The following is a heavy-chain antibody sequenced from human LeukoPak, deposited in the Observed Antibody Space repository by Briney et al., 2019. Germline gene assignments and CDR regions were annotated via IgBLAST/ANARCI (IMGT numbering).Heavy chain of an antibody. Sequence: GGSLRLSCAASGFTFSSYSMNWVRQAPGKGLEWVSSISSSSSYIYYADSVKGRFTISRDNAKDSLYLQMNSLRAEDTAVYYRARVRSCSGGSCYLADYWGQGTLVTVSS. CDR1: GFTFSSYS. CDR3: ARVRSCSGGSCYLADY. V-gene: IGHV3-21*01. D-gene: IGHD2-15*01. CDR2: ISSSSSYI. J-gene: IGHJ4*02.